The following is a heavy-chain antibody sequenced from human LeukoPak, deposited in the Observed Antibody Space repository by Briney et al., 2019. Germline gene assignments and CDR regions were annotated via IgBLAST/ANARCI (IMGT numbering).Heavy chain of an antibody. V-gene: IGHV4-59*11. Sequence: SETLSLTCTVSGGSISSHYWSWIRQPPGKGLEWIAYIYYSGSTNTNYNPSLRSRVTISVDTPKNQFSLKLRSVTAADTAVYYCARTGGGVVIPDYWGQGTLVTVSS. D-gene: IGHD3-3*01. CDR2: IYYSGST. CDR3: ARTGGGVVIPDY. CDR1: GGSISSHY. J-gene: IGHJ4*02.